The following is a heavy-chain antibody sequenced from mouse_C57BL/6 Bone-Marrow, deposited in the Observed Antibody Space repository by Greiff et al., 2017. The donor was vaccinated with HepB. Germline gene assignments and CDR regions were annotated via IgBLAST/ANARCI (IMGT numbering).Heavy chain of an antibody. CDR3: ARGVRGYAMDY. Sequence: EVQRVESGGGLVKPGGSLKLSCAASGFTFSDYGMHWVRQAPEKGLEWVAYISSGSSTIYYADTVKGRFTISRDNAKNTLFLQMTSLRSEDTAMYYCARGVRGYAMDYWGQGTSVTVSS. V-gene: IGHV5-17*01. J-gene: IGHJ4*01. CDR1: GFTFSDYG. D-gene: IGHD2-14*01. CDR2: ISSGSSTI.